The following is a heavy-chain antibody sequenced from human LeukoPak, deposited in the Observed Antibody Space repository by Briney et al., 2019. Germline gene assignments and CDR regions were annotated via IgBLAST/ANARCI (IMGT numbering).Heavy chain of an antibody. V-gene: IGHV4-59*01. CDR2: IYYTGST. CDR3: ARGGTYNDILSFDP. Sequence: SETLSLTCTASGGSISYYYWTWIRQSPGKGLEWIGQIYYTGSTYYNPSLGRRVTISLDTSRIQFSLILTSVTAADTAVYYCARGGTYNDILSFDPWGQGTLVTVSS. CDR1: GGSISYYY. D-gene: IGHD3-9*01. J-gene: IGHJ5*02.